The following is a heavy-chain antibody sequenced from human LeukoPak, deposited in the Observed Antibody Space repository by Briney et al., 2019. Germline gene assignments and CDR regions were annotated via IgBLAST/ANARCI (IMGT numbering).Heavy chain of an antibody. CDR2: IWYDESNK. J-gene: IGHJ4*02. V-gene: IGHV3-33*01. CDR3: ARVRYFDWSLDY. Sequence: GGSLRLSCAASGFTFSSYGMHWVRQAPGKGLEWVAVIWYDESNKYYADSVKGRFTISRDNSKNTLYLQMNSLRAEDTAVYYCARVRYFDWSLDYWGQGTLVTVSS. D-gene: IGHD3-9*01. CDR1: GFTFSSYG.